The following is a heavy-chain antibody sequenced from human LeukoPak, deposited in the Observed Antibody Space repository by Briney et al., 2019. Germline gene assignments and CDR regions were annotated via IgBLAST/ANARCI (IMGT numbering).Heavy chain of an antibody. D-gene: IGHD6-6*01. CDR1: GYTFTDYY. J-gene: IGHJ4*02. Sequence: SVKVSCKASGYTFTDYYMHWVRQAPGQGLEWMGRIIPILGIANYAQKFQGRVTITADKSTSTAYMELSSLRSEDTAVYYCARAGIAARPPDYWGQGTLVTVSS. V-gene: IGHV1-69*04. CDR3: ARAGIAARPPDY. CDR2: IIPILGIA.